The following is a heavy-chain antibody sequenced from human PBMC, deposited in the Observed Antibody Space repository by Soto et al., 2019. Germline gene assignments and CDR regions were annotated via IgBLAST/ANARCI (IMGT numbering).Heavy chain of an antibody. D-gene: IGHD3-3*01. Sequence: SETLSLTCAVYGGSFSGYYWSWIRQPPGQGLEWIGEINHSGSTNYNPSLKSRVTISVDTSKNQFSLKLSSVTAADTAVYYCARSSVLRFLEWLLYLDYWGQGTLVTVSS. CDR2: INHSGST. CDR1: GGSFSGYY. V-gene: IGHV4-34*01. CDR3: ARSSVLRFLEWLLYLDY. J-gene: IGHJ4*02.